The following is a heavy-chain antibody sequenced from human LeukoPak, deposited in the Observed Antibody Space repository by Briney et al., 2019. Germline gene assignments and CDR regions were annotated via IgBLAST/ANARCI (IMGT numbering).Heavy chain of an antibody. V-gene: IGHV4-59*12. CDR1: GGSINSYY. D-gene: IGHD3-16*02. Sequence: SETLSLTCSVTGGSINSYYWSWIRQPPGKGLEWIGDIYYTGSTNYNPSLKSRVTISVDTSKNQFSLKLSSVTAADTAVYYCASSTRYYDYVWGSYRPQGVFDYWGQGTLVTVSS. J-gene: IGHJ4*02. CDR2: IYYTGST. CDR3: ASSTRYYDYVWGSYRPQGVFDY.